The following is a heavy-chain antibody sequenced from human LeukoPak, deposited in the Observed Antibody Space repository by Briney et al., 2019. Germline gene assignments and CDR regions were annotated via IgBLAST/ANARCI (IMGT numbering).Heavy chain of an antibody. V-gene: IGHV3-30*02. CDR2: IRYDGSSK. J-gene: IGHJ4*02. CDR1: GFTFSSYG. CDR3: AKFPYSNYPDY. Sequence: GGSLRLSCAASGFTFSSYGMHWVRQAPGKGLEWVAFIRYDGSSKYYADSVKGRFTISRDNSKNTLYLQMNSLRAEDTAVYYCAKFPYSNYPDYWGQGTLVTVSS. D-gene: IGHD4-11*01.